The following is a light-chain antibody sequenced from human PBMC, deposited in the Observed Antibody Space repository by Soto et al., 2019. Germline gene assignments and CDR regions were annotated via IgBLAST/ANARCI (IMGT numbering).Light chain of an antibody. Sequence: DIQMTQFPSTLSASIGDRVTITCRASQSISVWMAWYKQIPGKAPQLLIYDASNLQSGVPSRFSGAGSGTEFTLTVSSLQPDDSATYYCQQYINYPFTFGPGTTVHIK. J-gene: IGKJ3*01. CDR2: DAS. CDR3: QQYINYPFT. V-gene: IGKV1-5*01. CDR1: QSISVW.